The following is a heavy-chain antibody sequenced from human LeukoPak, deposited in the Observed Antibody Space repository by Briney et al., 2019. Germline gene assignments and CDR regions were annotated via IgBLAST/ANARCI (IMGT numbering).Heavy chain of an antibody. J-gene: IGHJ4*02. CDR1: GFTVSNNY. D-gene: IGHD3-10*01. CDR2: IYSGGIT. V-gene: IGHV3-66*01. Sequence: PGGSLRLSCAASGFTVSNNYMSWVRQAPGKGLEWVSVIYSGGITYYADSVKGRFTISRDNSKNTLYLQMNSLRAEDTAMYYCARDGFMVRGVIVYYFDYWGQGTLVTVSS. CDR3: ARDGFMVRGVIVYYFDY.